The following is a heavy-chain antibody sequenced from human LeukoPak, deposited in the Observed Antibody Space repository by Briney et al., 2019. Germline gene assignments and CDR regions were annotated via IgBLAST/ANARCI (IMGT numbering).Heavy chain of an antibody. Sequence: SETLSLTCAVSGGSITSSNWWGWVRQAPGKRLEWIGEIYHSGSTSYTPSLKSRLTISVDKSKNQFSLELRSVTAADTAIYYCTRPAVADASDIWGPGTMVTVSS. J-gene: IGHJ3*02. D-gene: IGHD6-19*01. V-gene: IGHV4-4*02. CDR1: GGSITSSNW. CDR3: TRPAVADASDI. CDR2: IYHSGST.